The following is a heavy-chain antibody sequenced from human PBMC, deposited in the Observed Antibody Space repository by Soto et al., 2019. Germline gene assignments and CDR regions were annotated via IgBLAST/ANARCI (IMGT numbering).Heavy chain of an antibody. CDR1: GFTFSSYA. CDR2: ISGSGGST. Sequence: GGSLRLSCAAYGFTFSSYAMSWVRQAPGKGLEWVSAISGSGGSTYYADSVKGRFTISRDNSKNTLYLQMNSLRAEDTAVYYCAKAHDFWSGYTFDYWGQGTLVTVSS. D-gene: IGHD3-3*01. CDR3: AKAHDFWSGYTFDY. V-gene: IGHV3-23*01. J-gene: IGHJ4*02.